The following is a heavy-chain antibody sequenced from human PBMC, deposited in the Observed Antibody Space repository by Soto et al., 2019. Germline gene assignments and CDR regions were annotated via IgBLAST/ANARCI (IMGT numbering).Heavy chain of an antibody. J-gene: IGHJ4*02. CDR3: ARGYARSDY. CDR2: IKEDGSEK. D-gene: IGHD2-2*01. CDR1: GFTFSTYW. V-gene: IGHV3-7*03. Sequence: HPGGSLRLSCAASGFTFSTYWMIWVRQAPGKGLEWVANIKEDGSEKYYVDSVKGRFTISRDNAKNSLYLQMNSLRAEDTAVYYCARGYARSDYWGQGALVTVSS.